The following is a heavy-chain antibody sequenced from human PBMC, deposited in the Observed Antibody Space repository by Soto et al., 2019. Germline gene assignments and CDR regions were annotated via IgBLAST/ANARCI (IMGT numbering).Heavy chain of an antibody. V-gene: IGHV3-48*01. J-gene: IGHJ4*02. CDR1: GFIFNSYS. D-gene: IGHD1-26*01. Sequence: EVQLVESGGGLVQPGGSLRLSCVASGFIFNSYSMNWVRQAPGKGLEWISYINSGSTSVFYADSVKGRFSISRDNAKNSLYLQMNSLRAEDTAVYYCASSASPDAYWGQGILVSFAA. CDR2: INSGSTSV. CDR3: ASSASPDAY.